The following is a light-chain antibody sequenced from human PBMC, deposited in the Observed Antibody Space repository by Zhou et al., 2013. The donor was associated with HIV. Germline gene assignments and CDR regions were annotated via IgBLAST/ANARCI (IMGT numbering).Light chain of an antibody. CDR1: QSISSW. CDR2: KAS. J-gene: IGKJ4*01. CDR3: EAYGASPT. V-gene: IGKV1-5*03. Sequence: DIQMTQSPSTLSASVGDRVTITCRASQSISSWLAWYQQKPGKAPKLLIYKASSLESGVPSRFSGSGSGTEFTLTISSLQPDDFAVYYCEAYGASPTFGGGTKVEVK.